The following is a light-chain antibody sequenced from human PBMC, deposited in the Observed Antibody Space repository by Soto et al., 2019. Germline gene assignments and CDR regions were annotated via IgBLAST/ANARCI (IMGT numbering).Light chain of an antibody. CDR2: AAS. CDR3: QHADSFPLIT. CDR1: QGIRND. Sequence: AIQMTQSPSSLSASVGDRVTITCRASQGIRNDLGWYQQKPGKAPKLLIYAASSLQSGVPSRFSGSGSGIDFTLTISSLQPEDFATYYCQHADSFPLITFGQGTRLEI. V-gene: IGKV1-6*01. J-gene: IGKJ5*01.